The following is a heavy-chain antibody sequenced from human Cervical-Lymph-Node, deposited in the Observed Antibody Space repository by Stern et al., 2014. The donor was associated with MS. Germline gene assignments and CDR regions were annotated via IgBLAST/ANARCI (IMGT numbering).Heavy chain of an antibody. CDR1: GFTIGGYA. CDR3: AKDLVLRFLEWFA. CDR2: MSGSGDK. V-gene: IGHV3-23*04. D-gene: IGHD3-3*01. J-gene: IGHJ5*02. Sequence: MQLVQSGGGLVQPGGSLRLSCAASGFTIGGYALGWVRQAPGKGLEWVSGMSGSGDKYYAESVTGRFTISRDDSKNTLYLQMNSLRADDTAVYYCAKDLVLRFLEWFAWGQGTLVTVSS.